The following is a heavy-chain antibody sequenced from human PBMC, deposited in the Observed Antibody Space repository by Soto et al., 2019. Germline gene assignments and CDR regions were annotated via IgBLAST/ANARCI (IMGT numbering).Heavy chain of an antibody. CDR3: ATEGVSDSSGWYPWFDP. CDR1: GGSFSGYY. V-gene: IGHV4-34*01. J-gene: IGHJ5*02. D-gene: IGHD6-19*01. Sequence: SQTLSLTCAVYGGSFSGYYWSWIRQPPGKGLEWIGEINHSGSTNYNPSLKGRVTISVDTSKNQFSLKLSAVTAADTAVYYCATEGVSDSSGWYPWFDPWGQGTLVTVSS. CDR2: INHSGST.